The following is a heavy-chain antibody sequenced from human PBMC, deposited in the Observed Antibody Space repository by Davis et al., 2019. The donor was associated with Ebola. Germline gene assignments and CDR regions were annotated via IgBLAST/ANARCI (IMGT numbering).Heavy chain of an antibody. V-gene: IGHV4-39*01. J-gene: IGHJ4*02. D-gene: IGHD3-22*01. CDR3: ATIPMIVVVRDY. CDR1: GFTFSSYE. CDR2: IYYSGST. Sequence: ESLKISCAASGFTFSSYEMHRVRQPPGKGLEWIGSIYYSGSTYYNPSLKSRVTISVDTSKNQFSLKLSSVTAADTAVYYCATIPMIVVVRDYWGQGTLVTVSS.